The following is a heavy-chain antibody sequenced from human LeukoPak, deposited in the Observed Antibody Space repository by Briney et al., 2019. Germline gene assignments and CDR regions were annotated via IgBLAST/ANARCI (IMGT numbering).Heavy chain of an antibody. CDR2: IRSKAYGGTT. CDR3: TRAGTYGDSNSPFDY. J-gene: IGHJ4*02. CDR1: GFTFSSYA. D-gene: IGHD4-17*01. V-gene: IGHV3-49*04. Sequence: GGSLRLSCAASGFTFSSYAMSWVRQAPGKGLEWVGFIRSKAYGGTTEYAASVKGRFTISRDDSKSIAYLQMNSLKTEDTAVYYCTRAGTYGDSNSPFDYWGQGTLVTVSS.